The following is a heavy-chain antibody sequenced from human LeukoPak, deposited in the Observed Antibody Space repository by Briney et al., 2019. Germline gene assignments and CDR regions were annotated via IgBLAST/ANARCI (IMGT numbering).Heavy chain of an antibody. Sequence: GGSLRLSCAASGFTFSSCAMSWVRQAPGKGLEWVSAISGSGAGTYYADSVKGRFTVSRDNSKNTLYLQMDSLRAEDTAIYYCVPRHCSSITCYAGFDYWGQGTLVTVSS. CDR3: VPRHCSSITCYAGFDY. D-gene: IGHD2-2*01. J-gene: IGHJ4*02. CDR2: ISGSGAGT. V-gene: IGHV3-23*01. CDR1: GFTFSSCA.